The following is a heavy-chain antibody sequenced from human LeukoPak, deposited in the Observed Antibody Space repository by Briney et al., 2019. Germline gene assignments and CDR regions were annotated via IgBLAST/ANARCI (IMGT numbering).Heavy chain of an antibody. CDR2: ISGSGGST. V-gene: IGHV3-23*01. CDR1: GFTFSSYA. J-gene: IGHJ4*02. CDR3: AKGIVGATRKINSFDY. D-gene: IGHD1-26*01. Sequence: PGGSLRLSCAASGFTFSSYAMSWVRQAPGKGLEWVSAISGSGGSTYYADSVKGRFTISRDNSKNTLYLQMNSLRAEDTAVYYCAKGIVGATRKINSFDYWGQGTLVTVSS.